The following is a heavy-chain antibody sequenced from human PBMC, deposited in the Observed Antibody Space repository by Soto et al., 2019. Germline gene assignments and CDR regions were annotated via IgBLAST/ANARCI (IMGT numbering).Heavy chain of an antibody. J-gene: IGHJ5*02. D-gene: IGHD5-12*01. CDR3: AHGRWEESTYGYRGWFDP. Sequence: QVQLVQSGAEVKKPGSSVKVSCKASGGTFSSYTISWVRQAPGQGLEWMGRIIPILGIANYAQKFQGRVTITADKSTSTAYMELSSLRSEDTAVYYCAHGRWEESTYGYRGWFDPWGQGTLVTVSS. CDR1: GGTFSSYT. CDR2: IIPILGIA. V-gene: IGHV1-69*02.